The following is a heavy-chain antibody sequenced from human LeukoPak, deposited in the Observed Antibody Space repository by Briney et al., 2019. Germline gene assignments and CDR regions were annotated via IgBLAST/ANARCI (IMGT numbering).Heavy chain of an antibody. D-gene: IGHD3-10*02. J-gene: IGHJ6*04. CDR1: GFTFSSYA. Sequence: GGSLRLSCAASGFTFSSYAMSWVRQAPGKGLEWVSTTSGSSGNTYYADSVKGRFTFSRDNSKNTLYLQMNSLRAEDTAVYYCAELGITMIGGVWGKGTTVTISS. V-gene: IGHV3-23*01. CDR3: AELGITMIGGV. CDR2: TSGSSGNT.